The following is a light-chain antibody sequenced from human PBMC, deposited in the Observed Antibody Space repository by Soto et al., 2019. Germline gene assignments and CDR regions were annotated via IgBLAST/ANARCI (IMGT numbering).Light chain of an antibody. CDR1: QTINNQ. J-gene: IGKJ1*01. CDR3: QQYNSYPWT. Sequence: DIQMNQSPSTLSASVGYRFTIPCRASQTINNQLAWYQQKTGKDPKLLIYDDSSLESGVPSRFSGSGSGTEFTLTISSLQADDLATYYCQQYNSYPWTFGQGDKVDIK. V-gene: IGKV1-5*01. CDR2: DDS.